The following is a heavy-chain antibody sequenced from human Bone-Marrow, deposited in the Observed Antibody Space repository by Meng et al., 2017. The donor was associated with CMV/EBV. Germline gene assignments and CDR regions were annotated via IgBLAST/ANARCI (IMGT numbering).Heavy chain of an antibody. Sequence: FPFRHAWIIWVRQAPGKGLECIGRIKSKTDGGATDSAEPVQGRFTISRDDSKNTMYLQMSSLKIEDTAVYYCTTAYRSNSSDAFDIWGQGTLVTVSS. D-gene: IGHD6-13*01. J-gene: IGHJ3*02. CDR2: IKSKTDGGAT. CDR1: FPFRHAW. V-gene: IGHV3-15*01. CDR3: TTAYRSNSSDAFDI.